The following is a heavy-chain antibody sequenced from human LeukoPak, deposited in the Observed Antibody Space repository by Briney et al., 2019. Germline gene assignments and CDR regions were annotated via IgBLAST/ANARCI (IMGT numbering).Heavy chain of an antibody. D-gene: IGHD1-26*01. CDR1: GFTFSSYG. V-gene: IGHV3-30*03. Sequence: GRSLRLSCAASGFTFSSYGMHWVRQAPGKGLEWVAVISYDGSNKYYADSVKGRFTISRDNSKNTLYLQMNSLRAEDTAVYYCARNALGGGRLGIHYFDYWGQGTLVTVSS. CDR2: ISYDGSNK. J-gene: IGHJ4*02. CDR3: ARNALGGGRLGIHYFDY.